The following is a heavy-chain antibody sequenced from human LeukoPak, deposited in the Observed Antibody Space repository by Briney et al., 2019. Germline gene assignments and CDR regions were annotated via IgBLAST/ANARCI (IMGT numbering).Heavy chain of an antibody. Sequence: ASVKVSCKASGGTFSSYAISWVRQAPGQGLEWMGGIIPIFGTANYAQKFQGRVTITADESTSTAYMELSSLRSEDTAVYYCASPAAAGTEDDYGGQGTLVTVSS. CDR2: IIPIFGTA. J-gene: IGHJ4*02. V-gene: IGHV1-69*13. CDR3: ASPAAAGTEDDY. D-gene: IGHD6-13*01. CDR1: GGTFSSYA.